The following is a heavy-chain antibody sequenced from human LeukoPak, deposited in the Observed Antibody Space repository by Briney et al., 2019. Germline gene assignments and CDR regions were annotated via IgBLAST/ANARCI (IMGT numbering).Heavy chain of an antibody. CDR2: VYYSGST. V-gene: IGHV4-30-4*08. CDR3: GRGDY. CDR1: GGPISTSSYY. D-gene: IGHD3-10*01. J-gene: IGHJ4*02. Sequence: PSETLSLTCTVSGGPISTSSYYWGWIRQPPGKGLEWIGYVYYSGSTYYNPSLKSRVTISVDTSKNQFSLKLSSVTAADTAVYYCGRGDYWGQGTLVTVSS.